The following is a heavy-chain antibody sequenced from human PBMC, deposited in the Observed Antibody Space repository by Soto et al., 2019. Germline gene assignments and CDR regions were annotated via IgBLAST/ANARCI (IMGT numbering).Heavy chain of an antibody. D-gene: IGHD3-3*01. CDR2: ISSSSSTI. J-gene: IGHJ4*02. CDR3: AREKADFWSGYRESAFDY. CDR1: GFTFSSYS. V-gene: IGHV3-48*02. Sequence: GGSLRLSCAASGFTFSSYSMNWVRQAPGKGLEWVSYISSSSSTIYYADSVKGRFTISRDNAKNSLYLQMNSLRDEDTAVYYCAREKADFWSGYRESAFDYWGQGTLVTVSS.